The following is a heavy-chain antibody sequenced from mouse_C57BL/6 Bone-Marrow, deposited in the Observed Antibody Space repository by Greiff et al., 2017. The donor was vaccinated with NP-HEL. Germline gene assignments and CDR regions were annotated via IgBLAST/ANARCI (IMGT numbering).Heavy chain of an antibody. D-gene: IGHD1-1*01. Sequence: VQLQESGPELVKPGASVKISCKASGYAFSSSWMNWVKQRPGKGLEWIGRIYPGDGDTNYNGKFKGKATLTADKSSSTAYMQLSSLTSEDSAVYFCARWYGSSFYYFDYWGQGTTLTDSS. CDR2: IYPGDGDT. V-gene: IGHV1-82*01. J-gene: IGHJ2*01. CDR3: ARWYGSSFYYFDY. CDR1: GYAFSSSW.